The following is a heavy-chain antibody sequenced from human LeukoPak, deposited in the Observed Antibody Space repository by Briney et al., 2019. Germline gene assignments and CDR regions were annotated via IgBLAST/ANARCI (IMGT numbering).Heavy chain of an antibody. CDR2: ISGDVQTT. J-gene: IGHJ2*01. D-gene: IGHD3-3*01. CDR1: GFTFSTHA. CDR3: AKDGYYSSANHFARLHFDL. Sequence: GGSLRLSCEASGFTFSTHAMNWIRQTPWKGLEWLSVISGDVQTTTYASSVKGRFTISRDNSKNTLYLEMNSLRVEDTAIYYCAKDGYYSSANHFARLHFDLWDRGTRVTVSS. V-gene: IGHV3-23*01.